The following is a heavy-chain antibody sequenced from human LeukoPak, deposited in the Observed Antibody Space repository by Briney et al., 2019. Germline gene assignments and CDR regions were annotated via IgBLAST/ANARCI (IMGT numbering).Heavy chain of an antibody. CDR3: ARDVDTAMAFDY. CDR1: GGTFGSYA. D-gene: IGHD5-18*01. CDR2: IIPILGIA. Sequence: GASVKVSCKASGGTFGSYAISWVRQAPGQGLEWMGRIIPILGIANYAQKFQGRVTITADKSTSTAYMELSSLRSEDTAVYYCARDVDTAMAFDYWGQGTLVTVSS. V-gene: IGHV1-69*04. J-gene: IGHJ4*02.